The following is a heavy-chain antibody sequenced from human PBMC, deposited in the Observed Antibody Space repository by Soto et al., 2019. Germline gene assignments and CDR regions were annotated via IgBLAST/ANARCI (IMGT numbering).Heavy chain of an antibody. D-gene: IGHD1-26*01. V-gene: IGHV4-31*03. Sequence: QVQLQESGPGLVKPSQTLSLTCTVSGGSISSGGYYWSRIRQHPGQGLEWIGYIYYSGSTYYNPSLQSRGTLSVDTSKNRFSLKVSSVPAADPAVYYCAGIYSGSPGGTLRYWGQGILVTGSS. J-gene: IGHJ4*02. CDR2: IYYSGST. CDR3: AGIYSGSPGGTLRY. CDR1: GGSISSGGYY.